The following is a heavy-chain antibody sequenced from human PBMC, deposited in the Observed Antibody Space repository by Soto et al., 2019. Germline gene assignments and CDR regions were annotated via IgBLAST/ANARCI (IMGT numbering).Heavy chain of an antibody. D-gene: IGHD2-8*02. CDR3: ARGMTPPGAPAWYYFDS. CDR2: FSLSGTT. Sequence: ETLSLTCSVSGASIAGSSYWSWILQPAVKGLEWIGRFSLSGTTNYSPSLRSRVTMSADVSKNQFSLRLTSVTAADTALYYCARGMTPPGAPAWYYFDSWGQGTLVTVSS. CDR1: GASIAGSSY. V-gene: IGHV4-4*07. J-gene: IGHJ4*02.